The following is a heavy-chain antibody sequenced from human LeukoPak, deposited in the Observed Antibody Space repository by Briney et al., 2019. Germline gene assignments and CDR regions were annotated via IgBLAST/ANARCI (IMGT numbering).Heavy chain of an antibody. Sequence: GGSLRLSCAASGFTFSDYYMSWIRQAPGKGLEWVSYISSSGSTIYYADSVKGRFTISRDNAKNSLYLQMNSLRAEDTAVYYCARDEWNDYYDSSGYSNDAFDIWGQGTMVTVSS. J-gene: IGHJ3*02. V-gene: IGHV3-11*01. CDR2: ISSSGSTI. D-gene: IGHD3-22*01. CDR1: GFTFSDYY. CDR3: ARDEWNDYYDSSGYSNDAFDI.